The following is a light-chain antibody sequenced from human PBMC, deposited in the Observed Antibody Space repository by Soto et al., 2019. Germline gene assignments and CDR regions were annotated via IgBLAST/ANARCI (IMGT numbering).Light chain of an antibody. CDR3: SSYTDSSNYV. J-gene: IGLJ1*01. V-gene: IGLV2-14*01. CDR1: SSDLAIYNY. CDR2: QVT. Sequence: TGTSSDLAIYNYVSWHQQQPGKAPKLMIYQVTNRPSGVSNRFSGSRSGNTASLTISGLQAEDEADYYCSSYTDSSNYVFGTGTKVTV.